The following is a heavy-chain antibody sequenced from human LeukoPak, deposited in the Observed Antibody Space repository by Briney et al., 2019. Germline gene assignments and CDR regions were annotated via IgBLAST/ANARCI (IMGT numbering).Heavy chain of an antibody. D-gene: IGHD4-23*01. J-gene: IGHJ6*03. V-gene: IGHV1-18*01. CDR1: GYSFTSYG. CDR3: AIDRPRRGSNSFYFYAYDMDD. Sequence: ASVMVSCKASGYSFTSYGISWVRQAPGQGLEWVGWISADNGDTTNAQKVQGRVTMTTDTSTSTASMELRSLRFDDTAVYYCAIDRPRRGSNSFYFYAYDMDDWGKGITVIVSS. CDR2: ISADNGDT.